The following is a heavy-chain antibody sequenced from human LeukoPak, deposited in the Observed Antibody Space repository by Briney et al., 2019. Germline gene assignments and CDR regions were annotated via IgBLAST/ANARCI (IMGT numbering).Heavy chain of an antibody. CDR3: ARELYYDSSGYYSGY. D-gene: IGHD3-22*01. CDR1: GFTFSDYY. Sequence: GGSLRLSCAASGFTFSDYYMSRIRQAPGKGLEWVSYISSSGSTIYYADSVKGRFTISRDNAKNSLYLQMNSLRAEDTAVYYCARELYYDSSGYYSGYWGQGTLVTVSS. CDR2: ISSSGSTI. V-gene: IGHV3-11*01. J-gene: IGHJ4*02.